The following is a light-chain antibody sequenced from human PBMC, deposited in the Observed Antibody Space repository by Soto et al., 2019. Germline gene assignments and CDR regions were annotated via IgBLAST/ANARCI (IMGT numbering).Light chain of an antibody. Sequence: QSVLTQPPSASGTPGQRVTISCSGSRSNIGSNYVYWYQQLPGTAPKLLIYRNNQRPSGVPDRFSGSKSGTSASLAISGLRSEDEADYYCAAWDDSPSGPVFGGGTKVTVL. CDR3: AAWDDSPSGPV. CDR1: RSNIGSNY. CDR2: RNN. V-gene: IGLV1-47*01. J-gene: IGLJ3*02.